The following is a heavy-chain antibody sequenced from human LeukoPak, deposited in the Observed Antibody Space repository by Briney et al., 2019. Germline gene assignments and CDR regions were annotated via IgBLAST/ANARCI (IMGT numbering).Heavy chain of an antibody. Sequence: ASVKVSCKASGYTFTGYYMHWVRQAPGQGLEWMGWINPNSGGTNYAQKFQGRVTMTRDTSISTAYMELSRLRSDDTAVYYCARDLNHCSSTSCLIYYYYYGMDAWGQGTTVTVSS. J-gene: IGHJ6*02. V-gene: IGHV1-2*02. CDR2: INPNSGGT. CDR3: ARDLNHCSSTSCLIYYYYYGMDA. D-gene: IGHD2-2*01. CDR1: GYTFTGYY.